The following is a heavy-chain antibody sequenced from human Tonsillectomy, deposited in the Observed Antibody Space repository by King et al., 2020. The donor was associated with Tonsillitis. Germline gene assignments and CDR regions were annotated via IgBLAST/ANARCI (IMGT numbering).Heavy chain of an antibody. Sequence: VQLVESGGGLVQPGGSLRLSCAASGFTFSSYAMSWVRQAPGKGLEWVSAISGSGVSTYYADSVGGGFTISRDNSKNTLYLQMNSLRAEDTAVYYCAKGFYSGYDTFDYWGQGTLVTVSS. CDR2: ISGSGVST. V-gene: IGHV3-23*04. CDR3: AKGFYSGYDTFDY. D-gene: IGHD5-12*01. J-gene: IGHJ4*02. CDR1: GFTFSSYA.